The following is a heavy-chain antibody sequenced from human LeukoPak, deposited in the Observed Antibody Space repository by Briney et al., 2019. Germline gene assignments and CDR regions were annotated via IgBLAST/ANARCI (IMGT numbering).Heavy chain of an antibody. CDR3: ASRTVTTSHGLGWFDP. D-gene: IGHD4-17*01. V-gene: IGHV4-39*01. Sequence: PSETLSLTCTVSGVSISSSNSYWGWIRQPPGKGLEWIGSIYYSGNTYYNASLKSQVSISIDTSKNQFSLKLSSVTAADTAVYYCASRTVTTSHGLGWFDPWGQGTPVTVSS. CDR1: GVSISSSNSY. J-gene: IGHJ5*02. CDR2: IYYSGNT.